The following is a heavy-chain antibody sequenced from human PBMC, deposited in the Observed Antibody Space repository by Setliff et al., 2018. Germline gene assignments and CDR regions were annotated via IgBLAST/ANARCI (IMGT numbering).Heavy chain of an antibody. J-gene: IGHJ6*02. D-gene: IGHD3-22*01. CDR1: GYTFTSYA. CDR3: ARVRQGYYDSSGAYYYYGMDV. CDR2: INAGNGNT. V-gene: IGHV1-3*01. Sequence: ASVKVSCKASGYTFTSYAMHWVRRAPGQRLEWMGWINAGNGNTKYSQKFQGRVTITRDTSASTAYMELSSLRSDDTAVYYCARVRQGYYDSSGAYYYYGMDVWGQGTTVTVSS.